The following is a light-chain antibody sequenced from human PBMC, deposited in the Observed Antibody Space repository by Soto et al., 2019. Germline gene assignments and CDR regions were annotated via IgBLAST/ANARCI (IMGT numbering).Light chain of an antibody. CDR1: QSVSNN. CDR2: HAA. Sequence: EIVMTQSPATLSVSPGERATLSCRASQSVSNNVAWYQQKPGQAPRLLIYHAATRATGIPARFSGSGSGTAATLTISSLQSEDFAVYYCQQYNEWPLTFGGGTKVEIK. V-gene: IGKV3-15*01. CDR3: QQYNEWPLT. J-gene: IGKJ4*01.